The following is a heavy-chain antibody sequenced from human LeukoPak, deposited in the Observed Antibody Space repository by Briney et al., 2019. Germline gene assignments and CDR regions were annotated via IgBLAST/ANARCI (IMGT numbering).Heavy chain of an antibody. CDR3: ARVRSIAVAWSGYFQH. CDR2: INHSGST. V-gene: IGHV4-34*01. CDR1: GGSFSGYY. D-gene: IGHD6-19*01. J-gene: IGHJ1*01. Sequence: SETLSLTCAVYGGSFSGYYWSRIRQPPGKGLEWIGEINHSGSTNYNPSLKSRVTISVDTSKNQFSLKLSSVTAADTAVYYCARVRSIAVAWSGYFQHWGQGTLVTVSS.